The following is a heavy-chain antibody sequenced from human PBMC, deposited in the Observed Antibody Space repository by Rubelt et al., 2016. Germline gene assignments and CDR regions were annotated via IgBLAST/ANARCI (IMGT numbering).Heavy chain of an antibody. D-gene: IGHD1-26*01. V-gene: IGHV3-48*04. CDR3: ARDGIYDPSSYDYMDV. CDR2: ISSSSSTI. Sequence: EVQLVESGGGLVQPGGSLRLSCAASGFTFSSYSMNWVRQAPGKGLEWVSHISSSSSTIYYADSVKGRFTISRDNAKNTLYLQMNSLSAEETAVYYCARDGIYDPSSYDYMDVWGTGTTVTVSS. CDR1: GFTFSSYS. J-gene: IGHJ6*03.